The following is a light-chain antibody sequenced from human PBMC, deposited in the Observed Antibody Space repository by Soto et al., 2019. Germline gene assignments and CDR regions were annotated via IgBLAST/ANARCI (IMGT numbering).Light chain of an antibody. CDR2: AAS. Sequence: VDSVTITCRASETIATYLNWYQQTPGKPPNLLIYAASPLQRGVPSRFSGSGSVTDFTLTISSLQPADFATYCCQQGYSPLPEPTFGQGTKV. CDR1: ETIATY. CDR3: QQGYSPLPEPT. J-gene: IGKJ1*01. V-gene: IGKV1-39*01.